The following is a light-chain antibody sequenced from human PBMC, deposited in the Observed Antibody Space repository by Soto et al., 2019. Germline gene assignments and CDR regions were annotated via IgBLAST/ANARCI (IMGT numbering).Light chain of an antibody. V-gene: IGKV1-5*01. Sequence: DIRMTQSPSTLSASVGDRVTITCRASQSIDSWLAWYQQRPGKAPKLLIYGAPSLETGVPSRFSASGSGTDFTLTIDSLQADDFATYYCQHYNSYGTFGQGTKVDIK. CDR2: GAP. CDR3: QHYNSYGT. J-gene: IGKJ1*01. CDR1: QSIDSW.